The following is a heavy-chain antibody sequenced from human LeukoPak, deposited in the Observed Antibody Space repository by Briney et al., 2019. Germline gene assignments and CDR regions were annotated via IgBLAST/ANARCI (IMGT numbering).Heavy chain of an antibody. CDR2: ISGSGGST. CDR1: GFTFSSYA. Sequence: GGSLRLSCAASGFTFSSYAMSWVRQAPGKGLEWVSAISGSGGSTYYADSVKGRFTISRDNSKNTLYLQMNSLRAEDTAVYYCEKPGSSHDALDIWGQGTMVTVSS. V-gene: IGHV3-23*01. CDR3: EKPGSSHDALDI. J-gene: IGHJ3*02.